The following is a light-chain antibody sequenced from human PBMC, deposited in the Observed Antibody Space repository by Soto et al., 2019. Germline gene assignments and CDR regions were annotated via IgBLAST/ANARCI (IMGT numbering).Light chain of an antibody. CDR2: EVS. CDR1: SSDVGSYNL. J-gene: IGLJ2*01. CDR3: CSYANPRL. Sequence: QSALTQPASVSGSPGQSITISCTGTSSDVGSYNLVSWYQQHPGKAPKLIIYEVSERPSGVSHRFSGSKTGNTASLTISGLQAEDEADYYCCSYANPRLFGGGTKLTVL. V-gene: IGLV2-23*02.